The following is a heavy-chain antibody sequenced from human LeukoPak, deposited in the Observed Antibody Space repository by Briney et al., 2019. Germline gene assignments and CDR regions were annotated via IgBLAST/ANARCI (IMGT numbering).Heavy chain of an antibody. CDR2: IYPGDSDT. CDR1: GYNFPTYW. Sequence: GESLKISCRGSGYNFPTYWIGWVRQMPGKGLEWMGIIYPGDSDTRYSPSFQGQVTISADKSISTAYLQWSSLKASDTAMYYCARRGYSGLNWFDPWGQGTLVTVSS. D-gene: IGHD5-12*01. J-gene: IGHJ5*02. CDR3: ARRGYSGLNWFDP. V-gene: IGHV5-51*01.